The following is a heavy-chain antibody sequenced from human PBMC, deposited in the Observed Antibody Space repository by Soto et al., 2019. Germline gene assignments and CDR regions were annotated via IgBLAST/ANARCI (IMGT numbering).Heavy chain of an antibody. CDR2: INPSGGST. J-gene: IGHJ6*02. CDR1: GYTFTSYY. Sequence: ASVKVSCKASGYTFTSYYMHWVRQAPGQGLEWMGIINPSGGSTSYAQKFQGRVTMTRDTSTSTVYMELSSLRSEDTAVYYCARVLKGIAAAGTFKYYYYGMAVWGQGTTVTVSS. V-gene: IGHV1-46*01. D-gene: IGHD6-13*01. CDR3: ARVLKGIAAAGTFKYYYYGMAV.